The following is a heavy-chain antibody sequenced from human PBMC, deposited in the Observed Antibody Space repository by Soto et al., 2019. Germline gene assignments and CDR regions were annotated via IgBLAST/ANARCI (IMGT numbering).Heavy chain of an antibody. CDR3: ARDPMVVRYFDWLQPPQIYYYYCGMDV. D-gene: IGHD3-9*01. CDR2: IKQDGSEK. Sequence: EVQLVESGGGLVQPGGSLRLSCAASGFTFSSYWMSWVRQAPGKGLEWVANIKQDGSEKYYVDSVKGRFTISRDNAKNARYLQINSLRAEDTAVYYCARDPMVVRYFDWLQPPQIYYYYCGMDVWGQGTTVTVSS. CDR1: GFTFSSYW. J-gene: IGHJ6*02. V-gene: IGHV3-7*05.